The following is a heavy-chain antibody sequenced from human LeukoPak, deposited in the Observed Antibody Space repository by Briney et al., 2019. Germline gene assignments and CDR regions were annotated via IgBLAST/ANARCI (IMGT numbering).Heavy chain of an antibody. CDR2: INYDASRT. J-gene: IGHJ6*02. CDR3: ASDGAYAMAV. CDR1: GSAFSRSW. D-gene: IGHD1-26*01. Sequence: GGSLRLSCAASGSAFSRSWIHWVRQAPGKGLVWVSHINYDASRTTYADSVRGRFTISRDNAKNTVSLQMNSLRAEDTAVYYCASDGAYAMAVWGQGTTVTVSS. V-gene: IGHV3-74*01.